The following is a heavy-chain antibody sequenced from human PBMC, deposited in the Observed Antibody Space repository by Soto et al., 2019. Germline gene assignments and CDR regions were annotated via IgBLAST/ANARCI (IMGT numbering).Heavy chain of an antibody. V-gene: IGHV5-10-1*01. D-gene: IGHD3-3*01. J-gene: IGHJ5*02. CDR2: IDPSDSYT. CDR3: VRHGKNYDFWSGYHPGWFDP. Sequence: LGESLKISCKGSGYSFTSYWISWVRQMPGKGLEWMGRIDPSDSYTNYSPSFQGHVTISADKSISTAYLQWSSLKASDTAMYYCVRHGKNYDFWSGYHPGWFDPWGQGTLVTVSS. CDR1: GYSFTSYW.